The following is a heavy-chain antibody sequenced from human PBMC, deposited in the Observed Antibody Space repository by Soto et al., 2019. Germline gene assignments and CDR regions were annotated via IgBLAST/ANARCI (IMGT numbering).Heavy chain of an antibody. CDR1: GFTFSNYA. Sequence: EVQLLDSGGGLVQPGGSLRLSCAASGFTFSNYAMNWVRQAPGKGLEWVSVISGSGDSTYYADSVKGRFTISRDNSKNTLYLQMNSLRAEDTAVYYCARRGPGSDFDYWGQGTLVTVSS. CDR2: ISGSGDST. J-gene: IGHJ4*02. D-gene: IGHD2-8*02. CDR3: ARRGPGSDFDY. V-gene: IGHV3-23*01.